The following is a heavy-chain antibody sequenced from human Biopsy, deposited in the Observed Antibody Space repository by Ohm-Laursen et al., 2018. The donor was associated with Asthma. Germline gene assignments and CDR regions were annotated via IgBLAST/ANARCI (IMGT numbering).Heavy chain of an antibody. Sequence: SLRLSCAASGFTFSSYGMHWVRQAPGKGLEWVAVISYDGSNKYYADSVKGRFTISRDNSKNTLYLQMNSLRAEDTAVYYCASQRCWPDFWSCYYLFYFWGPGTLVTGPS. CDR2: ISYDGSNK. CDR3: ASQRCWPDFWSCYYLFYF. V-gene: IGHV3-30*03. D-gene: IGHD3-3*01. CDR1: GFTFSSYG. J-gene: IGHJ4*02.